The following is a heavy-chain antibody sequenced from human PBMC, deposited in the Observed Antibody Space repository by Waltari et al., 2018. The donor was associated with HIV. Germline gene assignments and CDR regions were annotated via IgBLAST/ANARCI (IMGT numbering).Heavy chain of an antibody. CDR1: GYTFTGYY. CDR2: INPSSGGT. J-gene: IGHJ4*02. Sequence: QVQLVQSGGEVKQPGAAMKVSCKASGYTFTGYYIHWVRQAIGQGLEWMGWINPSSGGTNYAQQFQGRVTMTRDTSITTAYMDLGTLKYDDTAVYYCARGYYDSSGSLTFDYWGQGTLVAVSS. V-gene: IGHV1-2*02. D-gene: IGHD3-22*01. CDR3: ARGYYDSSGSLTFDY.